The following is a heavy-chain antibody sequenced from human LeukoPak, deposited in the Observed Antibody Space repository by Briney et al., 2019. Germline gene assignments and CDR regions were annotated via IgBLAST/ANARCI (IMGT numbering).Heavy chain of an antibody. Sequence: GGSLRLSCAASGFTFSNAWMSWVRQAPGKGLEWVGRIKSKTDGGTTDYAAPVEGRFSISREDSKNTMSLQMNSLETEDTAVYYCTTGQWYWYFDLWGRGTRVTVSS. CDR1: GFTFSNAW. V-gene: IGHV3-15*01. CDR2: IKSKTDGGTT. CDR3: TTGQWYWYFDL. D-gene: IGHD6-19*01. J-gene: IGHJ2*01.